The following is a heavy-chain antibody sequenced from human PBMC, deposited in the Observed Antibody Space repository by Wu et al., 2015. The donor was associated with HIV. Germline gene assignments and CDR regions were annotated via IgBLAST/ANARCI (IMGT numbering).Heavy chain of an antibody. CDR3: ARGNDFDYGGNSGYFDY. Sequence: QVQLVQSGAEVKKPGSSVKVSCKASGGTFSSYAISWVRQAPGQGLEWMGGIIPIFGTANYAQKFQGRVTITADESTSTAYMELSSLRSEDTAVYYCARGNDFDYGGNSGYFDYWGQGTLVTASS. V-gene: IGHV1-69*12. CDR1: GGTFSSYA. CDR2: IIPIFGTA. J-gene: IGHJ4*02. D-gene: IGHD4-23*01.